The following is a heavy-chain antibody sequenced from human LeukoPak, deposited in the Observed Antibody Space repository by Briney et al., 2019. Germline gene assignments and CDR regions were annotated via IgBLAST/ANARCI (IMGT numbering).Heavy chain of an antibody. CDR3: AREERSNDGGNYYYYMDV. Sequence: PSETLSFTCAVSGYSISSGYYWGWIRQPPGKGLEWIGSIYHSGSTYYNPYLKSRVTISVDTSKNQLSLKLSSLTAADTAVYYFAREERSNDGGNYYYYMDVWGKGTTVTVSS. CDR1: GYSISSGYY. J-gene: IGHJ6*03. CDR2: IYHSGST. D-gene: IGHD4-11*01. V-gene: IGHV4-38-2*02.